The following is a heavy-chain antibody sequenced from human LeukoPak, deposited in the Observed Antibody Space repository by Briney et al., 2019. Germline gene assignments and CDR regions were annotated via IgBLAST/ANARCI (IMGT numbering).Heavy chain of an antibody. CDR1: GFIFSSYS. V-gene: IGHV3-21*01. CDR3: ARGIAAAGNDDY. J-gene: IGHJ4*02. CDR2: ISSSSSYI. Sequence: GGSLRLSCAASGFIFSSYSMNWVRQAPGKGLEWVSSISSSSSYIYCADSVKGRFTISRDNAKNSLYLQMNSLRAEDTAVYYCARGIAAAGNDDYWGQGTLVTVSS. D-gene: IGHD6-13*01.